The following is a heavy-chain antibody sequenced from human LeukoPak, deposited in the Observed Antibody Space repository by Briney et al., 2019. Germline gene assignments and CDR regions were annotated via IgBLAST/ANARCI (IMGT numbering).Heavy chain of an antibody. V-gene: IGHV3-23*01. J-gene: IGHJ4*02. CDR3: AKDAAGPEY. Sequence: GVALRLSCVVSGLTFSSYSVSWVRQAPGKGLEWVSGISASGGDTWYPDSVKGRFTISRDNSKNTLFLQMNSLRVEDTAIYYCAKDAAGPEYWGQGTRVTVSS. CDR2: ISASGGDT. CDR1: GLTFSSYS. D-gene: IGHD6-13*01.